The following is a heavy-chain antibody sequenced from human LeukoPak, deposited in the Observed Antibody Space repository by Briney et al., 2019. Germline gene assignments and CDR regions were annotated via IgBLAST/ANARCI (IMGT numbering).Heavy chain of an antibody. Sequence: GGSLRLSCAACGFTFSSHAMGWVRQAPGKGLEWVSSINNSGDDTYYADSVKGRFTISRDNSKNTLYLQMNSLRAEETAVYHCGKGLVGIIHYAKDVWGQGTTVTVSS. CDR1: GFTFSSHA. CDR3: GKGLVGIIHYAKDV. V-gene: IGHV3-23*01. CDR2: INNSGDDT. J-gene: IGHJ6*02. D-gene: IGHD6-6*01.